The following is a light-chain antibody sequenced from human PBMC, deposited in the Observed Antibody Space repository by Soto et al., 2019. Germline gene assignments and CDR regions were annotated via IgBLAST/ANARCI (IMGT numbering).Light chain of an antibody. CDR1: STDLGSYKY. Sequence: QSALTQPASVSGSPGQSITITCTGTSTDLGSYKYVSWYQQHPGKAPKLIIHDITNRPSGVSHRFSGSKAGNTASLTISGLQAEDEADYYCSSYTTSYTPYVFGTGTKLTVL. V-gene: IGLV2-14*03. J-gene: IGLJ1*01. CDR2: DIT. CDR3: SSYTTSYTPYV.